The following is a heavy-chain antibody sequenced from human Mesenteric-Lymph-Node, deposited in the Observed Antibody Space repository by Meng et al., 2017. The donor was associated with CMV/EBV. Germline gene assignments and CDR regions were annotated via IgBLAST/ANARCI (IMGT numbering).Heavy chain of an antibody. CDR2: ISHSGNT. Sequence: GGSLSSGDYSWHWIRQPPGKGLEWIGYISHSGNTYYNPSLKSRVTISLDRSKNQFSLSLSTVTAADTAVYYCARGDLYDSAGYYFDIWGQGTLVTVSS. CDR1: GGSLSSGDYS. D-gene: IGHD3-22*01. CDR3: ARGDLYDSAGYYFDI. V-gene: IGHV4-30-2*01. J-gene: IGHJ4*02.